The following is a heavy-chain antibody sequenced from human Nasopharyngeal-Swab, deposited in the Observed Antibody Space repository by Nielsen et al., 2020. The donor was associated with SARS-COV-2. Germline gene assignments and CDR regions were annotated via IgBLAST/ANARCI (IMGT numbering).Heavy chain of an antibody. V-gene: IGHV3-15*01. CDR2: IKSKTDGGTT. Sequence: GGSLRFSCAASGFTFSNAWMSWVRQAPGKGLEWVGRIKSKTDGGTTDYAAPVKGRFTISRDDSKNTLYLQMNSLKTEDTAVYYCAKVVSTVAHDYYYGMDVWGQGTTVTVSS. CDR1: GFTFSNAW. CDR3: AKVVSTVAHDYYYGMDV. J-gene: IGHJ6*02. D-gene: IGHD4-23*01.